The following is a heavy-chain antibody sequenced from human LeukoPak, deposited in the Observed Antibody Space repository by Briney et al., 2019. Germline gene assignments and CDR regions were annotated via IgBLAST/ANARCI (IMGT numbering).Heavy chain of an antibody. CDR1: GYTFTSYG. J-gene: IGHJ6*03. Sequence: GASVKVSCKASGYTFTSYGISWVRQAPGQGLEWMGWISAYNGNTNYAQKLQGRVTITADKSTSTVYMEVSSLRSEDTAVYYCARARFPYYRLSGTYYMDVWGKGTTVTVSS. CDR2: ISAYNGNT. CDR3: ARARFPYYRLSGTYYMDV. V-gene: IGHV1-18*01. D-gene: IGHD1-26*01.